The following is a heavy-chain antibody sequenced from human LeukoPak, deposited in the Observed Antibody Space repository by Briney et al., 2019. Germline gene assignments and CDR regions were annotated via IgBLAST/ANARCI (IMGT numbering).Heavy chain of an antibody. CDR3: AKGVSGYGSGRPFDY. Sequence: GGSLRLSCAASGFTFSSYAMIWVRQAPGRGLEWVSLISDSGTSTYYPDSVKGRFTISRDNSKNTVYLQMNSLRAEDTAVYYCAKGVSGYGSGRPFDYWGQGTLVTVSS. CDR2: ISDSGTST. CDR1: GFTFSSYA. D-gene: IGHD3-10*01. V-gene: IGHV3-23*01. J-gene: IGHJ4*02.